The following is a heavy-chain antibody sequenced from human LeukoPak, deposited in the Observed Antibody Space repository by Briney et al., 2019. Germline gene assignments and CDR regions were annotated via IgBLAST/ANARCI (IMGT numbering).Heavy chain of an antibody. CDR3: ARAAGYSSSWPDAFDI. J-gene: IGHJ3*02. CDR1: GGTFSSYA. CDR2: IIPIFGTA. V-gene: IGHV1-69*13. D-gene: IGHD6-13*01. Sequence: SVKVSCKASGGTFSSYAISWVRQAPGQGLEWMGGIIPIFGTANYAQKFQGRVTITADESTSTAYMELSSLRSEDTAVYYCARAAGYSSSWPDAFDIWGQGTMVTVSS.